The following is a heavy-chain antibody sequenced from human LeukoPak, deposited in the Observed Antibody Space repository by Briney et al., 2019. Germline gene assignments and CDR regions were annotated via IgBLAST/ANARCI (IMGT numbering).Heavy chain of an antibody. D-gene: IGHD6-19*01. V-gene: IGHV4-59*10. J-gene: IGHJ4*02. CDR1: GGSFSGYY. CDR2: IYTSGST. CDR3: ARADSSGWYGTFDY. Sequence: KASETLSLTCAVYGGSFSGYYWSWIRQPPGKGLEWIGRIYTSGSTNYNPSLKSRVTISVDTSKNQFSLKLSSVTAADTAVYYCARADSSGWYGTFDYWGQGTLVTVSS.